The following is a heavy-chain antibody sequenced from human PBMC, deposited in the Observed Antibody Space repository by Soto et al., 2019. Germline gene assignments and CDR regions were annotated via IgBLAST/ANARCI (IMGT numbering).Heavy chain of an antibody. Sequence: QVQLVQSGAEVKKPGSSVKVSYKASGGTFSSYAISWVRQAPGQGLEWMGGIIPIFGTANYAQKFQGRVTITADESTSTAYMELSSLRSEDTAVYYCARPYYDSSGYYYYFDYWGQGTLVTVSS. V-gene: IGHV1-69*01. CDR3: ARPYYDSSGYYYYFDY. CDR1: GGTFSSYA. D-gene: IGHD3-22*01. CDR2: IIPIFGTA. J-gene: IGHJ4*02.